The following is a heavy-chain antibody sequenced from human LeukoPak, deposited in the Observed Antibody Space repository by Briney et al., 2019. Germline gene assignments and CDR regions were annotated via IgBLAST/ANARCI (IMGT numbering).Heavy chain of an antibody. CDR1: GYSFTSYW. CDR2: IYPGDSDT. V-gene: IGHV5-51*01. CDR3: ARRTDRSFWYLDY. Sequence: GESLKISCKCSGYSFTSYWIGWVRQMPGKGLEWMGIIYPGDSDTRYSPSFQGQVTISADKSISTAYLQWSSLKASDTAMYYCARRTDRSFWYLDYWGQGTLVTVSS. J-gene: IGHJ4*02.